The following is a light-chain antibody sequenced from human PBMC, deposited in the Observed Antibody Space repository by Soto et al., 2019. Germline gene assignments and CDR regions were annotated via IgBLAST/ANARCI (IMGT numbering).Light chain of an antibody. Sequence: QSVLTQPASVSGSPGQSLTISCTGTSSDIGGYNYVSWYQQHPGKAPKVMIFDVSNRPSGVSDRFSGSKSGNTASLTISGLQAEDEADYYCSSYTSSSTYGFGTGTKVTVL. CDR2: DVS. CDR3: SSYTSSSTYG. V-gene: IGLV2-14*01. CDR1: SSDIGGYNY. J-gene: IGLJ1*01.